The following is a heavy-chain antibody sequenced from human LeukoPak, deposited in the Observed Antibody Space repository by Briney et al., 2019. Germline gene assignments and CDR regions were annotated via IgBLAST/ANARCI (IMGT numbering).Heavy chain of an antibody. J-gene: IGHJ4*02. Sequence: GGTLRLSCAASGFTFSSYGMSWVRQAPGKGLEWVSVISGSGGSTYYADSVKGRFTISRDNSKNTLYLQMNSLRAEDTAVYYCAKEGDSSGWYWDYWGQGTLVTVSS. D-gene: IGHD6-19*01. CDR2: ISGSGGST. V-gene: IGHV3-23*01. CDR1: GFTFSSYG. CDR3: AKEGDSSGWYWDY.